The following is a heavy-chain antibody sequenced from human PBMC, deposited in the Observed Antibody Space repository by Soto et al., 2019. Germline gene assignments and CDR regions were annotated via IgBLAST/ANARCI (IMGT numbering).Heavy chain of an antibody. V-gene: IGHV4-31*01. CDR1: GAAINSGGFH. CDR2: ISHSVST. D-gene: IGHD6-19*01. Sequence: TLSLTCSVSGAAINSGGFHCTWIRQDAGKGLELLGYISHSVSTDYNPSLKSQLSRSGDTSLNHFSLTLTSVTAADAAVYYCARGGSSDWQVAPVIWGQGTIVNVSS. CDR3: ARGGSSDWQVAPVI. J-gene: IGHJ3*02.